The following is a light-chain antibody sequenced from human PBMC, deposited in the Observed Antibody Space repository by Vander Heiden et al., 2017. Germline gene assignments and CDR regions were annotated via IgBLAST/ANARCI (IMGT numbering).Light chain of an antibody. CDR2: AAS. J-gene: IGKJ1*01. Sequence: DLQMPQSPSSLSASVGHRVTITCRASQSISSYLNWYQQKPGKAPKLLIYAASSLQSGVPSRFRGSGSGKDFTLTIRRLQPEDSATYYRQQSYSPPWTFGQGTKVDIK. CDR3: QQSYSPPWT. V-gene: IGKV1-39*01. CDR1: QSISSY.